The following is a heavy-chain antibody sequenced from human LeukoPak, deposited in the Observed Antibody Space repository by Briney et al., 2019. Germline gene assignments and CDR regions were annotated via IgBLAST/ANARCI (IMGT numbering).Heavy chain of an antibody. J-gene: IGHJ3*02. CDR1: GGSISSSTYY. D-gene: IGHD4-17*01. CDR2: IFYSGRT. CDR3: ARDPEDKNGDYGAFDI. V-gene: IGHV4-39*07. Sequence: SETLSLTCTVSGGSISSSTYYWGWIRQPPGKGLEWIGSIFYSGRTYYNPSLKSRVTISVDTSKNQFSLKLSSVTAADTAVYYCARDPEDKNGDYGAFDIWGQGTMVTVSS.